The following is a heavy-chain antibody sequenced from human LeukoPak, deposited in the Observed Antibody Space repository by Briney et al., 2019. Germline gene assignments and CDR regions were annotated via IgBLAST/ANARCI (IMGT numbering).Heavy chain of an antibody. Sequence: SETLSLTCTVSGGSISSYYWSWIRQPPGKGLEWIGYIYYSGSTNYNPSLKSRVTISVDTSKNQFSLTLSSVTAADTAVYYCARVRGIAAAGIYYFDYWGQGTLVTVSS. CDR3: ARVRGIAAAGIYYFDY. CDR1: GGSISSYY. V-gene: IGHV4-59*01. CDR2: IYYSGST. D-gene: IGHD6-13*01. J-gene: IGHJ4*02.